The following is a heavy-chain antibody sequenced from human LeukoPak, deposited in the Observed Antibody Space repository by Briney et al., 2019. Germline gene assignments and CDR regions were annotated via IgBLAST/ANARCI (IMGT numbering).Heavy chain of an antibody. CDR2: ISGSGGST. D-gene: IGHD5-18*01. Sequence: AGGSLRLSCAASGFTFSSYAMSWVRQAPGKGLEWVSAISGSGGSTYYADSVKGRLTISRDNSKNTLYLQMNSLRAEDTAVYYCAKDPRIPIDAFDIWGQGTMVTVSS. CDR3: AKDPRIPIDAFDI. V-gene: IGHV3-23*01. CDR1: GFTFSSYA. J-gene: IGHJ3*02.